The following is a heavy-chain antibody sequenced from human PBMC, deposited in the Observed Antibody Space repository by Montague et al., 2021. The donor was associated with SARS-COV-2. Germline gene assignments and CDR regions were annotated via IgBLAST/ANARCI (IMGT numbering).Heavy chain of an antibody. CDR1: VDSIANNYY. CDR3: ARRHIVASNRAFDY. V-gene: IGHV4-38-2*02. CDR2: IYHSGTT. J-gene: IGHJ4*02. Sequence: SETLSLTCTVSVDSIANNYYCGWIRHPPEKELEWIGTIYHSGTTYYNPSLKSRVTISVDTSNNQFSLKLTSVTAADTAVYYCARRHIVASNRAFDYWGQGTLVTVSS. D-gene: IGHD2-21*01.